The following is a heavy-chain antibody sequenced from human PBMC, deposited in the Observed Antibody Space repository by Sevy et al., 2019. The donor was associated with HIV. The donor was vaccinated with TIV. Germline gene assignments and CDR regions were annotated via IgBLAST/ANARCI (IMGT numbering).Heavy chain of an antibody. CDR1: GFTFSSYG. J-gene: IGHJ4*02. CDR3: AKDPYYDRSGFDY. CDR2: ISYDGSNK. D-gene: IGHD3-22*01. Sequence: GGSLRLSCAASGFTFSSYGMHWVRQAPGKGLEWVAVISYDGSNKYYADSVKGRFTISRDNSKNTLYLQMNSLRAEDTAVYYCAKDPYYDRSGFDYWGQGTLVTVSS. V-gene: IGHV3-30*18.